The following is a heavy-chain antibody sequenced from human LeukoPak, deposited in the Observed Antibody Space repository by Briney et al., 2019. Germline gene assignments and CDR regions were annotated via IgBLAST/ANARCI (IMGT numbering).Heavy chain of an antibody. J-gene: IGHJ5*02. Sequence: PSETLSLTCAVYGGSFSGYYWSWIRQPPGKGLEWIAFIYYTGDTNYNPSLKSRVTLSVDTSKNQFSLKLTSVTAADTAVYYCARQASGSNWFDPWGQGTLVTVSS. CDR3: ARQASGSNWFDP. V-gene: IGHV4-59*08. CDR2: IYYTGDT. CDR1: GGSFSGYY. D-gene: IGHD3-10*01.